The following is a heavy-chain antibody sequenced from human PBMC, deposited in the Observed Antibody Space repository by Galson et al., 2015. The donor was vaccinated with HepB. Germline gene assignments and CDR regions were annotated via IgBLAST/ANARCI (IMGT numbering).Heavy chain of an antibody. J-gene: IGHJ6*02. CDR2: INHSGST. CDR3: ARVVVVPAAIRWQKKKYYYYGMDV. D-gene: IGHD2-2*01. Sequence: SETLSLTCAVYGGSFSGYYWSWIRQPPGKGLEWIGEINHSGSTNYNPSLKSRVTISVDTSKNQFSLKLSSVTAADTAVYYCARVVVVPAAIRWQKKKYYYYGMDVWGQGTTVTVSS. CDR1: GGSFSGYY. V-gene: IGHV4-34*01.